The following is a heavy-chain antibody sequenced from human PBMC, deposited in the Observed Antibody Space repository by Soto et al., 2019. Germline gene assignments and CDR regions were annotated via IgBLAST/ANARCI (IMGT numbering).Heavy chain of an antibody. CDR3: AKDPPSPWTANWVDP. J-gene: IGHJ5*02. V-gene: IGHV3-23*01. D-gene: IGHD1-1*01. CDR1: GCNCNTLA. Sequence: PGGALRGTCADSGCNCNTLAISWSRQAPGKGLEWVSHISSSGGSRDYADSVRGRFTISRDNSKNVLFLQMNSLRADDTATYYCAKDPPSPWTANWVDPWRKGTLVTVSS. CDR2: ISSSGGSR.